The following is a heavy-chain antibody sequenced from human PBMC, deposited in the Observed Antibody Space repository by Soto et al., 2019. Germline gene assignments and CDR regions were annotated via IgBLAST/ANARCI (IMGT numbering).Heavy chain of an antibody. CDR1: GFTFSSYV. J-gene: IGHJ1*01. CDR2: IASDGSNK. CDR3: AREDGSSGFAGTFHH. V-gene: IGHV3-30-3*01. Sequence: QVQLVESGGGVVQPGKSLRLPCAASGFTFSSYVMHWVRQAPGKGLEWVAGIASDGSNKHYADSVKGRFTMSRDNSENAFYLERNSLGLEDTAVYYCAREDGSSGFAGTFHHWGQGTLVTVSS. D-gene: IGHD3-22*01.